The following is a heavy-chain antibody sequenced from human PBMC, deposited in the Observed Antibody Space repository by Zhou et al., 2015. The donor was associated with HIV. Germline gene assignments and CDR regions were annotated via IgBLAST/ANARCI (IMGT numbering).Heavy chain of an antibody. Sequence: QVQLVQSGAEVKKPGSSVKVSCKASGGTFNSYAITWVRQAPGHGLEWVGGIVPFSGITNYAQKLLGRVTITADESTSTAYMELTSLTYEDTAVYYCARGGVAVAAARFDFWGQGSLVTVSS. CDR2: IVPFSGIT. J-gene: IGHJ4*02. V-gene: IGHV1-69*01. CDR1: GGTFNSYA. D-gene: IGHD6-19*01. CDR3: ARGGVAVAAARFDF.